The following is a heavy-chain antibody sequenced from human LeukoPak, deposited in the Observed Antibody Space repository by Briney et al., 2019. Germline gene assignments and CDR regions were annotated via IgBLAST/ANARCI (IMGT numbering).Heavy chain of an antibody. J-gene: IGHJ4*02. D-gene: IGHD2-2*01. CDR2: LYHSGIT. CDR1: GYSISSGYY. V-gene: IGHV4-38-2*02. CDR3: ARDLQDIVVVPAAHFDY. Sequence: SETLSLTCTVSGYSISSGYYWGWIRQPPGKGLEWIGSLYHSGITYYSPSLKSRVTISVDTSKNQFSLKLSSVTAADTAVYYCARDLQDIVVVPAAHFDYWGQGTLVTVSS.